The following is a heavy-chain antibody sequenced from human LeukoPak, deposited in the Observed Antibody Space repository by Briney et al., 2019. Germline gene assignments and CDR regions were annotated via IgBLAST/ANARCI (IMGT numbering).Heavy chain of an antibody. CDR2: IKGRGQDRAT. Sequence: SGGSLRLSCATSGFVFRGAWLSWVRQAPGKGLEWVGRIKGRGQDRATDYAAPVRGRFTISTDESTSTLYLQMTSLRTEDTAVYYCTTVTHFYLGGQGTLVTVSS. V-gene: IGHV3-15*01. CDR1: GFVFRGAW. D-gene: IGHD2/OR15-2a*01. J-gene: IGHJ1*01. CDR3: TTVTHFYL.